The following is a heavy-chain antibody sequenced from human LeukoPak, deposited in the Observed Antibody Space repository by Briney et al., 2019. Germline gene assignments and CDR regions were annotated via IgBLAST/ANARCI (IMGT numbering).Heavy chain of an antibody. J-gene: IGHJ5*02. V-gene: IGHV7-4-1*02. D-gene: IGHD4-11*01. Sequence: ASVKVSCKASGYTFTSYAMNWVRQAPGQGLEWMGWINTNTGNPTYAQGFTGRFVFSLDTSVSTAYLQTSSLKAEDTAVYYCARVYTVTTTDNWFDPWGQGTLVTVSS. CDR2: INTNTGNP. CDR1: GYTFTSYA. CDR3: ARVYTVTTTDNWFDP.